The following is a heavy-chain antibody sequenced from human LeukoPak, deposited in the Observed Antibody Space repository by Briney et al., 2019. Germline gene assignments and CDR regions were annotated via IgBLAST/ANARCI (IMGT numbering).Heavy chain of an antibody. CDR3: AKGGGTGYSSSWYSN. CDR2: IKQDGSEK. D-gene: IGHD6-13*01. Sequence: GGSLRLSCAASGFTFSSYWMSWVRQAPGKGLEWVANIKQDGSEKYYVDSVKGRFTISRDNAKNSLYLQMNSLRVEDTAMYYCAKGGGTGYSSSWYSNWGQGTLVTVSS. CDR1: GFTFSSYW. V-gene: IGHV3-7*01. J-gene: IGHJ4*02.